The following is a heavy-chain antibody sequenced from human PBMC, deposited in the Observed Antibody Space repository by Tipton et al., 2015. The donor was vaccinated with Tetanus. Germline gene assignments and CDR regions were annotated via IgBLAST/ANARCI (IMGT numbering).Heavy chain of an antibody. CDR3: ARGLIDDLMGSRIYFVT. Sequence: TLSLTCSVSGDSGSRHYWSWIRQPPGKALEWIGDIFYSGNSISNPSFRSRVTMSVDTCRTLCSLSLIAVTAADPAVYFCARGLIDDLMGSRIYFVTWGPGTLVTVSS. CDR1: GDSGSRHY. CDR2: IFYSGNS. D-gene: IGHD2/OR15-2a*01. J-gene: IGHJ5*02. V-gene: IGHV4-59*02.